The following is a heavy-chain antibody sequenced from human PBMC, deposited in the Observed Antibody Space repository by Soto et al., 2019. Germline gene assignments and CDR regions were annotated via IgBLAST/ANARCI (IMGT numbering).Heavy chain of an antibody. Sequence: QITLKESGPSLVKPTQTLTLTCTFSGFSLSTSGVGVGWIRQPPGKGLEWLAFIYWNDDKRYSPSLKSRLTITKDTSKNQAVLTMTNMDTVDTATYYCAHLWFAEFHPKNNWFDPWGQGTLVTVSS. CDR3: AHLWFAEFHPKNNWFDP. CDR2: IYWNDDK. J-gene: IGHJ5*02. D-gene: IGHD3-10*01. CDR1: GFSLSTSGVG. V-gene: IGHV2-5*01.